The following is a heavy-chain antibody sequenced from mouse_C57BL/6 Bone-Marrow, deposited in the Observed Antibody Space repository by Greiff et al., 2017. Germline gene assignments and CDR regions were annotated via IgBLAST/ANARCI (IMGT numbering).Heavy chain of an antibody. Sequence: QVQLQQSGAELVRPGTSVKLSCTASGYTFTSYCMHWVKQRPGQGLEWIGVIDPSDSYTNYTQKFKGKATLTVDTSSSTAYMQLSSLTSEDSAVYTCARGGGQGDWGKGTLVTVSA. CDR3: ARGGGQGD. CDR1: GYTFTSYC. D-gene: IGHD3-3*01. CDR2: IDPSDSYT. J-gene: IGHJ3*01. V-gene: IGHV1-59*01.